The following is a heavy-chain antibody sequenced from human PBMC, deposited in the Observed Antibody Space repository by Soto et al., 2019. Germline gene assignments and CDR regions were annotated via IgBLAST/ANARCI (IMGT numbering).Heavy chain of an antibody. CDR3: AATTREAGGISYYYYGMDV. V-gene: IGHV1-58*01. Sequence: PVKVTSKACGLTINSSSVQWVQQAKRQRLXWIGWIVVGSGNTNYAQKFQERVTITRDMSTSTAYMELSSLRSEDTAVYYCAATTREAGGISYYYYGMDVWGQGTMVTVSS. CDR2: IVVGSGNT. CDR1: GLTINSSS. J-gene: IGHJ6*02. D-gene: IGHD6-13*01.